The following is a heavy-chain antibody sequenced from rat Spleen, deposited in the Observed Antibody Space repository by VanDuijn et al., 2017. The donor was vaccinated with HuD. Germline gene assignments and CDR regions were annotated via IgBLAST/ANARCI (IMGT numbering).Heavy chain of an antibody. CDR3: TRRGSYISQYFDY. D-gene: IGHD1-2*01. CDR2: ISTGGGNT. V-gene: IGHV5S23*01. CDR1: GFTFSNSY. Sequence: EVQLVESGGGLVQPGRSLKLSCAASGFTFSNSYMAWVRQTPTKGLEWVASISTGGGNTYYRDSVKGRFTISRDNAKSTLFLQMDSLRSEDTANYYCTRRGSYISQYFDYWGQGVMVTVSS. J-gene: IGHJ2*01.